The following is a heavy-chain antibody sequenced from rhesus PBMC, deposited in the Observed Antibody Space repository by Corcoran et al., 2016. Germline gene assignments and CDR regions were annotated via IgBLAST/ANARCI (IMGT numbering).Heavy chain of an antibody. CDR1: GGSISSNY. CDR2: ISGSGGST. D-gene: IGHD1-20*01. Sequence: QLQLQESGPGLVKPSETLSLTCAVSGGSISSNYWSWIRQPPGKGLEWIGRISGSGGSTDYNPSLKSRVTISTDTSKNQFSLKLSSVTAADTAVYYCVHNSGGGWYFDLWGPGTPITISS. V-gene: IGHV4-173*01. CDR3: VHNSGGGWYFDL. J-gene: IGHJ2*01.